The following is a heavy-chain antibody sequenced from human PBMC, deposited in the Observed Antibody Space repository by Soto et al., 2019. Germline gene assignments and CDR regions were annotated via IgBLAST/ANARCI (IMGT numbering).Heavy chain of an antibody. D-gene: IGHD2-2*01. Sequence: QVQLQQWGAGLLKPSETLSLTCAVYGGSFSGYYWSWIRQPPGKGLEWIGEINHSGSTNYNQSLKSRVTISVDTSKNQFSLKLSSVTSADTAVYYCAILVLGYCRSTSGPRRYFDYWGQGTLVTVSS. CDR3: AILVLGYCRSTSGPRRYFDY. J-gene: IGHJ4*02. CDR1: GGSFSGYY. CDR2: INHSGST. V-gene: IGHV4-34*01.